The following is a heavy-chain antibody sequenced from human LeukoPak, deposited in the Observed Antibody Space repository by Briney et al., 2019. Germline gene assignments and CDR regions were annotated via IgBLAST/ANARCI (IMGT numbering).Heavy chain of an antibody. V-gene: IGHV1-18*01. Sequence: ASVKVSCKASGYTFTSHGISWVRQAPGQGREWMGWISTYNGNTNYAQKLQGRVSMTTDTSTSTAYMDLRSLRSDDTAVYYCARDDFRGVQWLNAFDIWGQGTMVTVSS. D-gene: IGHD6-19*01. J-gene: IGHJ3*02. CDR2: ISTYNGNT. CDR3: ARDDFRGVQWLNAFDI. CDR1: GYTFTSHG.